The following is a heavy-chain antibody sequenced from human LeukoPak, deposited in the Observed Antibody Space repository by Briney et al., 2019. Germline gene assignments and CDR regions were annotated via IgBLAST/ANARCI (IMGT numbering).Heavy chain of an antibody. V-gene: IGHV4-39*07. CDR1: GGFISSSYYY. CDR3: ARADSNDWEYYYYGMDV. Sequence: SETLSLTCTVSGGFISSSYYYWGWIRQPPGKGLEWIGTISYSGTTYYNPSLKSRVTISVDTSKNQFSLRLNSVTAAHTAVYYCARADSNDWEYYYYGMDVWGQGTTVTVSS. J-gene: IGHJ6*02. D-gene: IGHD6-19*01. CDR2: ISYSGTT.